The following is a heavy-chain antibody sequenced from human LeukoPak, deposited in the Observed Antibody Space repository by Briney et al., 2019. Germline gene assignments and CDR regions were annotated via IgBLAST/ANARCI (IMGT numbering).Heavy chain of an antibody. J-gene: IGHJ5*02. CDR2: ISDSGST. CDR3: ARVFRGAVTSNWFDP. D-gene: IGHD4-17*01. V-gene: IGHV4-59*01. Sequence: PSETLSLTCTVSGGSISRYYWTWIRQPPGKGLEWIGYISDSGSTNHNPSLKSRVSMSVGSSNTDFSLRLNSVTAADTAVYYCARVFRGAVTSNWFDPWGQGTLVTVSS. CDR1: GGSISRYY.